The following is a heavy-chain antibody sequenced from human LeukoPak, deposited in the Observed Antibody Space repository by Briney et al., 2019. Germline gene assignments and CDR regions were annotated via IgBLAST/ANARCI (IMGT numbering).Heavy chain of an antibody. CDR2: IIPIFGTA. V-gene: IGHV1-69*13. CDR3: ARAVAVAGTSIGY. J-gene: IGHJ4*02. Sequence: SVKVSCKASGGTFSSYAISWVRQAPGQGLEWMGGIIPIFGTANYAQKFQGRVTITADESTSTAYMELGSLRSEDTAVYYCARAVAVAGTSIGYWGQGTLVTVSS. CDR1: GGTFSSYA. D-gene: IGHD6-19*01.